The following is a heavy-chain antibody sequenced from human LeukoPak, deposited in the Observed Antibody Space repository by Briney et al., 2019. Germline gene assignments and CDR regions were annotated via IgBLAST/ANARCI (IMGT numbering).Heavy chain of an antibody. CDR3: AKDQSGSYYNAFDI. J-gene: IGHJ3*02. Sequence: GGTLRLSCAACGLTFSRYGMHWVPQAPGKGLEGGAVIRYDGSNKYYADSVKGRFTISRDNSKNTLYLQMNSLRAEDTAVYYCAKDQSGSYYNAFDIWGQGTMVTVSS. V-gene: IGHV3-30*02. CDR1: GLTFSRYG. D-gene: IGHD1-26*01. CDR2: IRYDGSNK.